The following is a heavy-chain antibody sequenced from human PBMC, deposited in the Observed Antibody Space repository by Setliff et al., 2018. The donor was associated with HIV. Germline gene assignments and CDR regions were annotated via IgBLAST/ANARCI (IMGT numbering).Heavy chain of an antibody. J-gene: IGHJ1*01. V-gene: IGHV3-9*01. D-gene: IGHD2-21*02. CDR3: ATSDYGGDSGHFQH. CDR2: IFCKGGGV. CDR1: GPTCEQYA. Sequence: GGSLRLSCTVSGPTCEQYAMHWFRQSPGKGLEWVAGIFCKGGGVDYADSVKGRFTISRDNAKNFLYLRMNNLRVEDTALYYCATSDYGGDSGHFQHWGQGTLVTVSS.